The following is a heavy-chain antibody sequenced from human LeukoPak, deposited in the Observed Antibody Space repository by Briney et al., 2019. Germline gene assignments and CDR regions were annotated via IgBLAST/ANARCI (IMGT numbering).Heavy chain of an antibody. D-gene: IGHD3-22*01. J-gene: IGHJ4*02. CDR1: GGSFSGYY. Sequence: SETLSLTCAVYGGSFSGYYWSWIRQPPGKGLEWIGEINHSGGTNYNPSLKSRVAISVDTSKNQFSLKLSSVTAADTAVYYCARGVDMVYDSSGYYYFDYWGQGTLVTVSS. V-gene: IGHV4-34*01. CDR3: ARGVDMVYDSSGYYYFDY. CDR2: INHSGGT.